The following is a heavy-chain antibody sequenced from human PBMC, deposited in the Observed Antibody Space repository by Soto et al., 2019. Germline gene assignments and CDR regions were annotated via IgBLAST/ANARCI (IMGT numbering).Heavy chain of an antibody. J-gene: IGHJ3*02. V-gene: IGHV4-34*01. Sequence: PSETLSLTCTVSGGSISGLYWGWIRQPPGKGPEWIGEINHSGGTNYNPPLKSRVTISVDTSKNQFSLKLSSVTAADTAVYYCARDDSSGWYSFDAFDIWGQGTMVTVSS. CDR1: GGSISGLY. CDR2: INHSGGT. D-gene: IGHD6-19*01. CDR3: ARDDSSGWYSFDAFDI.